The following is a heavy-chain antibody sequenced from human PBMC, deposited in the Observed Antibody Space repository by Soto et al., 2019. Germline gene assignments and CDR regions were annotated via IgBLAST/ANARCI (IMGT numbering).Heavy chain of an antibody. D-gene: IGHD2-21*01. Sequence: TGGSLRLSCAASGFTFSSYSMNWVRQAPGKGLEWVSSISSSSSYIYYADSVKGRFTISRDNAKNSLYLQMNSLRVEDTAVYYCAYAGETPYDAFDIWGQGTMVTVSS. CDR2: ISSSSSYI. J-gene: IGHJ3*02. CDR3: AYAGETPYDAFDI. V-gene: IGHV3-21*01. CDR1: GFTFSSYS.